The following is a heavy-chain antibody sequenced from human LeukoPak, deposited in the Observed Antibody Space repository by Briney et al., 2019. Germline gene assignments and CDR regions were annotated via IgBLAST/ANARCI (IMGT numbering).Heavy chain of an antibody. J-gene: IGHJ4*02. CDR1: GGSFSGYY. V-gene: IGHV3-69-1*01. CDR2: ISSSSYI. D-gene: IGHD3-22*01. Sequence: ETLSLTCAVYGGSFSGYYWSWIRQPPGKGLEWVSSISSSSYIYYADSVKGRFTISRDNAKNSLYLQMNSLRAEDTAVYYCARDRSGYYSYFDYWGQGTLVTVSS. CDR3: ARDRSGYYSYFDY.